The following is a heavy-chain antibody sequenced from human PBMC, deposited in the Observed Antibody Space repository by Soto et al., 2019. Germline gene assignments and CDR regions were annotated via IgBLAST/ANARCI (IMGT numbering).Heavy chain of an antibody. V-gene: IGHV4-59*12. Sequence: PSETLSFTCTVSGGSISSYYWSWIRQPPGKGLEWIGYIYYTGSTNYNPSLKSRVTISVDTSKNQFSLKLSSVTAADTAVYYCDRGTPFGYWGQGTLGTVSS. CDR3: DRGTPFGY. D-gene: IGHD3-10*01. CDR2: IYYTGST. J-gene: IGHJ4*02. CDR1: GGSISSYY.